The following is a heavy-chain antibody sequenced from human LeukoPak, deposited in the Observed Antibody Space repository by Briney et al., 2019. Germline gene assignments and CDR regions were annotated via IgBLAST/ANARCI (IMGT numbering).Heavy chain of an antibody. Sequence: SETLSLTCTVSGGSISGYYWSWIRQPPGKGLEWIGYIYYSGNTDYNPSLKSRVTISVDTSKNQFSLRLTSVTAADTAVYYCARRRADRSYYFDYWRQGTLVTVSS. CDR2: IYYSGNT. J-gene: IGHJ4*02. CDR3: ARRRADRSYYFDY. D-gene: IGHD3-22*01. V-gene: IGHV4-59*03. CDR1: GGSISGYY.